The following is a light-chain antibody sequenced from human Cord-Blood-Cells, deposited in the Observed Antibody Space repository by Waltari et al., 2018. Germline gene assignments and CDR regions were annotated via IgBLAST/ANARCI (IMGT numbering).Light chain of an antibody. CDR1: SSDVGRYNL. CDR3: CSYAGSCV. CDR2: EGS. V-gene: IGLV2-23*01. J-gene: IGLJ3*02. Sequence: QSALTQPASVSGSPGQSITISCTGTSSDVGRYNLVSWYQQHPGKAPKLRIYEGSKRPSGVSNRFSGSMSENTASLTISGRQAEDEADYYCCSYAGSCVCGGWTTLTVL.